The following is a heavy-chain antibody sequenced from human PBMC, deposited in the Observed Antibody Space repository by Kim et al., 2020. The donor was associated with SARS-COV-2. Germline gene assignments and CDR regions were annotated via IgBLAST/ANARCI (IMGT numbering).Heavy chain of an antibody. J-gene: IGHJ4*02. Sequence: VKGRFTISRDNAKNSLYLQMNSLRAEDTAVYYCAREARVGVVVVAATFDYWGQGTLVTVSS. CDR3: AREARVGVVVVAATFDY. D-gene: IGHD2-15*01. V-gene: IGHV3-11*05.